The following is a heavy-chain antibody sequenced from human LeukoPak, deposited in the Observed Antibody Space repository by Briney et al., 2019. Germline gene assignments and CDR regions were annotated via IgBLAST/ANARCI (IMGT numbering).Heavy chain of an antibody. CDR2: IIPIFGTA. CDR1: GGTFSSYA. CDR3: ASGDTAMVFSYAFDI. V-gene: IGHV1-69*05. D-gene: IGHD5-18*01. Sequence: SVKVSCKASGGTFSSYAISWVRQAPGQGLEWMGGIIPIFGTANYAQKCQGRVTITTDESTSTAYMELSSLRSEDTAVYYCASGDTAMVFSYAFDIWGQGTMVTVSS. J-gene: IGHJ3*02.